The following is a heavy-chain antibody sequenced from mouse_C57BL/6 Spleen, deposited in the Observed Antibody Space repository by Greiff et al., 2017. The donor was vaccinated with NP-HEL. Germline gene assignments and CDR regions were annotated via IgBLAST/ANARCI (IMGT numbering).Heavy chain of an antibody. CDR2: IYPGDGDT. CDR3: ARRSYDRGAMDY. V-gene: IGHV1-82*01. D-gene: IGHD2-12*01. J-gene: IGHJ4*01. Sequence: QVQLQQSGPELVKPGASVKISCKASGYAFSSSWMNWVKQRPGKGLEWIGRIYPGDGDTNYNGKFKGKATLTADKSSSTAYMQLSSLTSEDSAVYFCARRSYDRGAMDYWGQGTSVTVSS. CDR1: GYAFSSSW.